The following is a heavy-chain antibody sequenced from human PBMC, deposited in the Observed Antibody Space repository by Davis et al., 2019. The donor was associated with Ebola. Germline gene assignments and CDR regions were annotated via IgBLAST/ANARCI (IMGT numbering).Heavy chain of an antibody. CDR3: ARFSGYCSGGSCYLSFDY. CDR1: GYTFIDYY. Sequence: ASVKVSCKASGYTFIDYYMHWVRQAPGQGLEWMGIINPSGGSTSYAQKFQGRVTMTRDTSTSTVYMELSSLRSEDTAVYYCARFSGYCSGGSCYLSFDYWGQGTLVTVSS. D-gene: IGHD2-15*01. CDR2: INPSGGST. J-gene: IGHJ4*02. V-gene: IGHV1-46*01.